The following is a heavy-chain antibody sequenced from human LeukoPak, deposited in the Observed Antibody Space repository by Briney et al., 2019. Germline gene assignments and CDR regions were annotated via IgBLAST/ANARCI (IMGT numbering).Heavy chain of an antibody. D-gene: IGHD6-19*01. V-gene: IGHV1-24*01. Sequence: ASVKVSCKVSGYTLTELSMHWVRQAPGKGLEWVGGFDPEDGETIYAQKFQGRVTMTEDTSTDTAYMELSSLRSEDTAVYYCATVQYSSGWYRGFDYWGQGTLVTVSS. CDR2: FDPEDGET. CDR3: ATVQYSSGWYRGFDY. J-gene: IGHJ4*02. CDR1: GYTLTELS.